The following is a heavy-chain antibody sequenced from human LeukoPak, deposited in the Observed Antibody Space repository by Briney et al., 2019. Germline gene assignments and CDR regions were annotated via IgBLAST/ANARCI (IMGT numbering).Heavy chain of an antibody. D-gene: IGHD3-10*01. J-gene: IGHJ4*02. CDR2: ISAYNGNT. CDR3: ARDREVRGVITKAEIDY. CDR1: GYTFTSYG. Sequence: ASVTVSFKASGYTFTSYGISWVRQAPGQGLEWMGWISAYNGNTNYAQKLQGRVTMTTDTSTSTAYMELRSLRSDDTAVYYCARDREVRGVITKAEIDYWGQGTLVTVSS. V-gene: IGHV1-18*01.